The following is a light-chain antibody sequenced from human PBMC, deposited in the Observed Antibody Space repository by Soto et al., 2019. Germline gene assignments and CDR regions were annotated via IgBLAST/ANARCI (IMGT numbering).Light chain of an antibody. V-gene: IGKV1-9*01. Sequence: DIQLTQSPSLLSTFVGDRVTITCRASQGIASNLAWYQQKPGKAPKLLIYGAITLQSGVPSRFSGSGSGTQFTLTITSLQPEDFATYYCQHLHIYPITFGQGTRLE. CDR1: QGIASN. J-gene: IGKJ5*01. CDR3: QHLHIYPIT. CDR2: GAI.